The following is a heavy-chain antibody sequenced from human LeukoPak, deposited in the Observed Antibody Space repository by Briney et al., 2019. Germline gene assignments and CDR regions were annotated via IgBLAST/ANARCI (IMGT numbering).Heavy chain of an antibody. CDR2: IYYSGST. CDR1: GGSISSYY. D-gene: IGHD1-7*01. J-gene: IGHJ1*01. CDR3: ASLRRTGTNPEYFQH. V-gene: IGHV4-59*01. Sequence: SETLSLTCTVSGGSISSYYWSWIRQPPGKGLEWIGYIYYSGSTNYNPSLKSRVTISVDTSKNQFSLKLSSVTAADTAVYYCASLRRTGTNPEYFQHWGQGTLVTVSS.